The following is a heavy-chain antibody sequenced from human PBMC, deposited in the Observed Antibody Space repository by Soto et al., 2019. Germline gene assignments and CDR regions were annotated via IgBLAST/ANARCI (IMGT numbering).Heavy chain of an antibody. J-gene: IGHJ6*02. CDR2: INPNSGGT. CDR1: GYTFTGYY. CDR3: ARDRIAAAGTYYYYYGMDV. Sequence: QVQLVQSGAEVKKPGASVKVSCKASGYTFTGYYMHWVRQAPGQGLEWMGWINPNSGGTNYAQKFQGWATMTRDTSISTAYMELSRLRSDDTAVYYCARDRIAAAGTYYYYYGMDVWGQGTTVTVSS. V-gene: IGHV1-2*04. D-gene: IGHD6-13*01.